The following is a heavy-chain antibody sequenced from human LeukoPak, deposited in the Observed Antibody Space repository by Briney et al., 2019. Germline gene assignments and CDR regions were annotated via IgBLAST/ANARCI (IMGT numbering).Heavy chain of an antibody. D-gene: IGHD3-10*01. CDR3: AREAVHYGSGSHDY. Sequence: SETLSLTCTVSGGSISSYYWSWIRRPAGKGLEWIGRMHSSGSTNYNPSIKSRVTMSLDTSKNQFSLKVDSVTAADTAMYYCAREAVHYGSGSHDYWGQGTLVAVSS. CDR1: GGSISSYY. J-gene: IGHJ4*02. CDR2: MHSSGST. V-gene: IGHV4-4*07.